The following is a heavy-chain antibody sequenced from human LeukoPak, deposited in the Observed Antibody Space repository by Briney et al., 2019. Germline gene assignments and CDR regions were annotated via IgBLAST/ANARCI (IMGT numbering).Heavy chain of an antibody. CDR1: GGTFSSYA. D-gene: IGHD1-1*01. J-gene: IGHJ4*02. CDR2: IIPIFGIA. Sequence: SVKVSCKASGGTFSSYAISWVRQAPGQGLEWMGRIIPIFGIANYAQKFQGRVTITADESTSTAYMELSSLRSEDTAVYYCATRKATGTTVDYWGQGTLVTVSS. CDR3: ATRKATGTTVDY. V-gene: IGHV1-69*13.